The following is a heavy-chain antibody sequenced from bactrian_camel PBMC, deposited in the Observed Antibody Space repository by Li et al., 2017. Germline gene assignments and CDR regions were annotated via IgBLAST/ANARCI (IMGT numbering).Heavy chain of an antibody. CDR1: GDINSRAC. Sequence: HVQLVESGGDSVQAGGSLTLSCKGYGDINSRACLAWFRQAPGEERDSVASDCLGKCRTFYDRTVTGRFTISRDSDKDMFYLHMRNLKPEDSGVYFCAAAPGLYSGLCPMLVSNFDCWGHGTQVTVS. J-gene: IGHJ4*01. D-gene: IGHD1*01. CDR3: AAAPGLYSGLCPMLVSNFDC. CDR2: DCLGKCRT. V-gene: IGHV3-3*01.